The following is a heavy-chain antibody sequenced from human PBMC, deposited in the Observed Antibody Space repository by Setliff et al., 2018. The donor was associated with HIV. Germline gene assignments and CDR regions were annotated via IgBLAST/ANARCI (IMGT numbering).Heavy chain of an antibody. V-gene: IGHV1-69*13. D-gene: IGHD3-22*01. CDR2: IIPMFVTA. CDR1: GGNFRFYA. CDR3: ARIPNHSSGFDY. J-gene: IGHJ4*02. Sequence: SVKVSCEASGGNFRFYAFSWVRQAPGQGLEWMGGIIPMFVTANYAQKFQGRVTITADESTTTAYMELSSLRSEDTAVYYCARIPNHSSGFDYWGQGTPVTVSS.